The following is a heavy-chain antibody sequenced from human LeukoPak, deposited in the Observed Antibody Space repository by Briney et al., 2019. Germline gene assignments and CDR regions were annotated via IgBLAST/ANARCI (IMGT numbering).Heavy chain of an antibody. D-gene: IGHD6-6*01. V-gene: IGHV3-21*06. CDR3: ARVVLDHF. J-gene: IGHJ4*02. Sequence: GGSLRLSCAASGFDFSKYTMSWVRQAPGKGLEWVSSISSGSRRIHYADLMRGRFTISRDNAKSSVYLQMHNLRVEDTATYFCARVVLDHFWGRGTLVTVSS. CDR1: GFDFSKYT. CDR2: ISSGSRRI.